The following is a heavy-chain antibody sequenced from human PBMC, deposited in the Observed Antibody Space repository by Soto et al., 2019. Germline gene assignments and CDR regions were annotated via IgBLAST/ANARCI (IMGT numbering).Heavy chain of an antibody. CDR1: GDSISNYY. Sequence: SETLSLTCTVSGDSISNYYWSWIRQPAGKGLEWIGRISTSGGASYNPSLKSRATMSVDMSNNQFPLELTPVTAACTAIYYCPRDFDFWGQGTLVTVS. V-gene: IGHV4-4*07. CDR2: ISTSGGA. J-gene: IGHJ4*02. CDR3: PRDFDF.